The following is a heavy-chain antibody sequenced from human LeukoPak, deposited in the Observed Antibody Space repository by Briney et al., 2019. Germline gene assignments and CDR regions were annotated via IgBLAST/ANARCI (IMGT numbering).Heavy chain of an antibody. Sequence: ASETPSLTCTVSGGSISSSSYYWGWIRQPPGKGLEWIGSIYYSGSTYYNPSPKSRVTISVDTSKNQFSLKLSSVTAADTAVYYCAALSFGYSYGRYYYYMDVWGKGTTVTVSS. D-gene: IGHD5-18*01. J-gene: IGHJ6*03. CDR2: IYYSGST. CDR1: GGSISSSSYY. V-gene: IGHV4-39*07. CDR3: AALSFGYSYGRYYYYMDV.